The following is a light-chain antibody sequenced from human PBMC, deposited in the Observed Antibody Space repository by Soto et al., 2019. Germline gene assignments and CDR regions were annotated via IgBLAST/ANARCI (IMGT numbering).Light chain of an antibody. CDR2: DVS. CDR1: QSVSIH. V-gene: IGKV3-15*01. CDR3: QQYNNWPLT. J-gene: IGKJ4*01. Sequence: ETVMTQSPGTLSVSLGERATLSCRASQSVSIHLAWYQQKPGQAPRLLIYDVSTRATGVPVRFSGSGSGTEFTLTVNSLQSEDFAVYYCQQYNNWPLTFGGGTKVDIK.